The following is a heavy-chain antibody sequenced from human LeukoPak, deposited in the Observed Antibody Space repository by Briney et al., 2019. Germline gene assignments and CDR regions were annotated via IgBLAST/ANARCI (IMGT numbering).Heavy chain of an antibody. D-gene: IGHD5-24*01. J-gene: IGHJ3*02. CDR3: ARPRRDGYNDAAFDI. V-gene: IGHV4-59*01. Sequence: SETLSLTCTVSGGSISSYYWSWIRQPPGKGLEWIGYIYYSGSTNYNPSLKSRVTISVDTSKNQFSLKLSSVTAADTAVYYCARPRRDGYNDAAFDIWGQGTMVTVSS. CDR2: IYYSGST. CDR1: GGSISSYY.